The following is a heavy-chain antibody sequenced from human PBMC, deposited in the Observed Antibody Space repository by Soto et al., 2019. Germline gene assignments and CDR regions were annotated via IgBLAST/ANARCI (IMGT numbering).Heavy chain of an antibody. V-gene: IGHV1-8*01. J-gene: IGHJ5*02. Sequence: ASGKVSCKASGYTFTSYDIKWARQATGQGNERMGYMKPNRGKRAYAQEYQGRVSMSWITSISTAYMELTCLKSEDLAVYYCARPSRPAGSCGPGPLVTLSS. CDR2: MKPNRGKR. CDR1: GYTFTSYD. D-gene: IGHD6-19*01. CDR3: ARPSRPAGS.